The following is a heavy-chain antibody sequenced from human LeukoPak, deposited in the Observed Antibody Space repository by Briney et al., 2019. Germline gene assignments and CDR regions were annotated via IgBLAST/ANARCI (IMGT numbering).Heavy chain of an antibody. Sequence: ASVKVSCKASGYTFTSYGISWVRQAPGQGLEWMGWISAYNGNTNYAQKLQGRVTMTTDTSTSTAYMELRSLRSDDTAVYYCARELGYKGSSGWLNDCWGQGTLVTVSS. V-gene: IGHV1-18*01. CDR1: GYTFTSYG. CDR3: ARELGYKGSSGWLNDC. D-gene: IGHD6-19*01. CDR2: ISAYNGNT. J-gene: IGHJ4*02.